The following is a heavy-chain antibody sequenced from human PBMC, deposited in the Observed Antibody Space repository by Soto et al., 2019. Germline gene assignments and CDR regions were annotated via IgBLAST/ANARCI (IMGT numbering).Heavy chain of an antibody. D-gene: IGHD2-15*01. CDR3: AREAGSGGVMDV. J-gene: IGHJ6*03. V-gene: IGHV1-69*04. CDR1: GGTSSSYT. CDR2: IIPILGIA. Sequence: SVKVSCKASGGTSSSYTISWVRQAPGQGLEWMGRIIPILGIANYAQKFQGRVTITADKSTSTAYMELSSLRSEDTAVYYCAREAGSGGVMDVWGKGTTVTVSS.